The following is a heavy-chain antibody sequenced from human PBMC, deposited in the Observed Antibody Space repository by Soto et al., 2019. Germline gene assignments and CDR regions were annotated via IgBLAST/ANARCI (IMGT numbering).Heavy chain of an antibody. CDR3: ARKGDGYSKYYYYYYGMDV. CDR2: IIPIFGTA. CDR1: GGTFSSYA. D-gene: IGHD5-18*01. V-gene: IGHV1-69*13. J-gene: IGHJ6*02. Sequence: SVKVSCKASGGTFSSYAISWVRQAPGQGLEWMGGIIPIFGTANYAQKFQGRVTITADESTSTAYMELSSLRSEDTAVHYCARKGDGYSKYYYYYYGMDVWGQGTTVTVSS.